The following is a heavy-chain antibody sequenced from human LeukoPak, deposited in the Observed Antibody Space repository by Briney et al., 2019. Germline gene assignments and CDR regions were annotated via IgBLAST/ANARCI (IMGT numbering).Heavy chain of an antibody. D-gene: IGHD3-10*01. V-gene: IGHV1-3*01. CDR3: ARDYYGSGSPDDAFDI. Sequence: ASVKVSCKASGYTFTSYAMHWVRQAPGQRLEWMGWINAGNGNTKYSQKFQGGVTITRDTSASTAYMELSSLRSEDTAVYYCARDYYGSGSPDDAFDIWGQGTVVTVSS. J-gene: IGHJ3*02. CDR1: GYTFTSYA. CDR2: INAGNGNT.